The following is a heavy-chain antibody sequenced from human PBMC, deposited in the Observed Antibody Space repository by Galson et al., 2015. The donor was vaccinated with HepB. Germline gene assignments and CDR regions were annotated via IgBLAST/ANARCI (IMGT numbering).Heavy chain of an antibody. Sequence: SVKVSCKASGGTFSSYAISWVRQAPGQGLEWMGGIIPIFGTANYAQKFQGRVTITADESTSTAYMELSSLRSEDTAVYYCARARPPEAQEMATMLGYYYYGMDVWGQGTTVTVPS. D-gene: IGHD5-24*01. CDR1: GGTFSSYA. CDR2: IIPIFGTA. V-gene: IGHV1-69*13. CDR3: ARARPPEAQEMATMLGYYYYGMDV. J-gene: IGHJ6*02.